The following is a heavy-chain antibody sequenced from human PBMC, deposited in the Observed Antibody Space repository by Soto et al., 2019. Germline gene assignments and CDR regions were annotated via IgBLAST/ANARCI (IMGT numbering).Heavy chain of an antibody. CDR1: GFTFSSYA. Sequence: QVLLVESGGGVVQPGRSLRLSCAASGFTFSSYAMHWVRQAPGKGLEWVAVISYDGSNKYYADSVKGRFTISRDNSKNTLYLQMNSLRAEDTAVYYCARGSTNWNDFDYWGQGTLVTVSS. CDR3: ARGSTNWNDFDY. V-gene: IGHV3-30-3*01. D-gene: IGHD1-1*01. CDR2: ISYDGSNK. J-gene: IGHJ4*02.